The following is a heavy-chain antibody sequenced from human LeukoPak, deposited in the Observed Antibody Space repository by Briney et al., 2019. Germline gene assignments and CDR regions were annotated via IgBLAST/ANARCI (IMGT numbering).Heavy chain of an antibody. CDR3: ARIFDS. CDR1: SDSHRRGRLY. Sequence: PSDTLSLTCTLSSDSHRRGRLYWGWIRQPPGKRPEWIGDSFHTGKTNYNPSLRSRPTISLDTSKSQFSLRLTSMTAADTAVYYCARIFDSWGQGILVTVSS. V-gene: IGHV4-61*01. J-gene: IGHJ4*02. CDR2: SFHTGKT.